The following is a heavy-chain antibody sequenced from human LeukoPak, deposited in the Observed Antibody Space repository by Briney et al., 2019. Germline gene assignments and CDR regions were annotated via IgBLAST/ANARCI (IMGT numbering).Heavy chain of an antibody. CDR1: GFNLNNYA. J-gene: IGHJ4*02. V-gene: IGHV3-23*01. CDR3: AKGAAIDH. Sequence: GGSLRLSCTASGFNLNNYAMNWVRQAPGKGLEWVSAVTGPGDTTYYADSVKGRFIISRDSFKDTLYLQMNRLGAEDTALYYCAKGAAIDHWGQGTLVTVSS. D-gene: IGHD2-21*01. CDR2: VTGPGDTT.